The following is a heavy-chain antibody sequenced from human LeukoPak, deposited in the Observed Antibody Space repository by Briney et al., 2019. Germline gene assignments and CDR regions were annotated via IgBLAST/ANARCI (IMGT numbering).Heavy chain of an antibody. CDR3: ARDGDDTSGSFSPFDY. CDR1: GFTVSSNH. CDR2: IYSGGNT. D-gene: IGHD3-22*01. Sequence: GGSLRLSCAVSGFTVSSNHMSWVRQAPGKGLEWVSVIYSGGNTYYADSVKGRFTISRDNSKNTLFLQMNSLRVEDTAVYYCARDGDDTSGSFSPFDYWGQGTLVTVSS. J-gene: IGHJ4*02. V-gene: IGHV3-53*01.